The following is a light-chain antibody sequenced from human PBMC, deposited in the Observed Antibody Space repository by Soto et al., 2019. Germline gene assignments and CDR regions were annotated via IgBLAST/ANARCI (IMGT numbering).Light chain of an antibody. Sequence: SPMAQTPSSPSASVKDRFLLTCRASQSISNHLNWYQQKPGKAPKLLIFAASSLQSGVPSRFSGSRSGPDFTLTISSLQPEDFATYYCQQSYSSPPTFAQGTKVDIK. CDR3: QQSYSSPPT. V-gene: IGKV1-39*01. CDR2: AAS. CDR1: QSISNH. J-gene: IGKJ1*01.